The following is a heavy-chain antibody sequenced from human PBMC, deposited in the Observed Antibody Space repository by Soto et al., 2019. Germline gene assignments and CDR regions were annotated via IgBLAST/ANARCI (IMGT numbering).Heavy chain of an antibody. V-gene: IGHV1-18*04. J-gene: IGHJ6*02. CDR3: ARDGXTGTTKQAFYYYYGMDV. CDR1: GYTFTSYG. D-gene: IGHD1-7*01. CDR2: ISAYNGNT. Sequence: ASVKVSCKASGYTFTSYGISWVRQAPGQGLEWVGWISAYNGNTNYAQKLQGRVTMTTDTSTSTAYMELRSLRSDDTAVYYCARDGXTGTTKQAFYYYYGMDVWGQGTTVTVSS.